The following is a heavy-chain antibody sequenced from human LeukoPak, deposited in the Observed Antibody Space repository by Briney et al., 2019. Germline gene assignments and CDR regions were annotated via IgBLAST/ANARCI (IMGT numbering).Heavy chain of an antibody. CDR1: VVTSSGYS. Sequence: VGALRVSCAPPVVTSSGYSIRSGCQAPDEGGEWGAVISYEGSNKYYAASVKGRFTISRDNSKNTLYLQVNSLRAEDTAVYYCAKEGDADGYYYFYYGMDVWGKGTTVTVSS. CDR2: ISYEGSNK. J-gene: IGHJ6*04. V-gene: IGHV3-30*18. CDR3: AKEGDADGYYYFYYGMDV.